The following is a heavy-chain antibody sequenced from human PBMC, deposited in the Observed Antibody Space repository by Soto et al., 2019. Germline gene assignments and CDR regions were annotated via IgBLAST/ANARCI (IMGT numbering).Heavy chain of an antibody. CDR1: GGSISSYY. J-gene: IGHJ2*01. V-gene: IGHV4-59*01. CDR2: IYYSGST. CDR3: ARALWYFDL. Sequence: QVQLQESGPGLVKPSETLSLTCTVSGGSISSYYWSWIRQPPGKGLEWIGYIYYSGSTNYNPSLKSRVTISVDTSKNQFSLKLSSVTAADTAVYYCARALWYFDLWGRGTLVTVSS.